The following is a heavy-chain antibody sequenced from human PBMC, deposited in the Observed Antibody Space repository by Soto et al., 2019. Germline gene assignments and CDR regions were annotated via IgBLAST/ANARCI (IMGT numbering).Heavy chain of an antibody. V-gene: IGHV3-7*01. CDR2: IKQDGSEK. CDR3: ARGRRYYDSSGEATYYFDY. J-gene: IGHJ4*02. D-gene: IGHD3-22*01. CDR1: GFTFSSYW. Sequence: GGSLRLSCAASGFTFSSYWMSWVRQAPGKGLEWVANIKQDGSEKYYVDSVKGRFTISRDNAKNSLYLQMNSLRAEDTAVYYCARGRRYYDSSGEATYYFDYWGQGTLVTGSS.